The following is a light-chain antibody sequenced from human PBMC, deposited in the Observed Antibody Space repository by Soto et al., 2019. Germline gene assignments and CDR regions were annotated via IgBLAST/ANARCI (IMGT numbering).Light chain of an antibody. Sequence: QSVLTQPPSVSGAPGQRVAISCTGSSSNIETNYDVHWYHHLPGTAPKLLIYGTNNRPSGVPDRFSGSRSGTSASLAITGLQAEDEGDYYCILVYSGGVVFGGGTKLTVL. CDR3: ILVYSGGVV. CDR2: GTN. V-gene: IGLV1-40*01. J-gene: IGLJ2*01. CDR1: SSNIETNYD.